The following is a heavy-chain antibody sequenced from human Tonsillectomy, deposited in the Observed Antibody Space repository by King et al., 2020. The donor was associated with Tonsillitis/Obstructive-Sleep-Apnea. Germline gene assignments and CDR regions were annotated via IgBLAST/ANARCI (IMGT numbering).Heavy chain of an antibody. CDR1: GGSFSGYY. CDR2: INHTGST. D-gene: IGHD2-2*01. V-gene: IGHV4-34*01. CDR3: ARGEIVVVPASYYYYYYMDV. J-gene: IGHJ6*03. Sequence: VQLQQWGAGLLKPSETLSLTCAVYGGSFSGYYWSWIRQPPGKGLEWIGEINHTGSTNYNPSLKSRVTISVDTSKNQFSLKLSSVTAADTAVYYCARGEIVVVPASYYYYYYMDVRGKGTTVTVSS.